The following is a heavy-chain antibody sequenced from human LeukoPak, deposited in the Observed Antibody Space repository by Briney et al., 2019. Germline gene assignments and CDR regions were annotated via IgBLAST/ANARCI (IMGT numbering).Heavy chain of an antibody. V-gene: IGHV4-30-2*01. D-gene: IGHD5-18*01. Sequence: SQTLSLTCTVSGGSISSGGYYWSWIRQPPGKGLEWIGYIYHSGSTYYNPSLKSRVTISVDTSKNQFSLKLSSVTAADTAVYYCARMTGMATWPYYFDYWGQGTLVTVSS. CDR1: GGSISSGGYY. J-gene: IGHJ4*02. CDR3: ARMTGMATWPYYFDY. CDR2: IYHSGST.